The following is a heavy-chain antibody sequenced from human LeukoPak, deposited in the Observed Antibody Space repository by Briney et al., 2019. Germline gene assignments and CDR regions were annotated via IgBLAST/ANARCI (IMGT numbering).Heavy chain of an antibody. Sequence: PGGSLRLSCAASEFTFSRYAMHWVRQAPGKGLEWVAVISFDGTNKEYADSVKGRFTVSRDSSKNTLYLQINSLRAEDTAVYYCARDNSGTYYGWFDPWGQGTLVTVSS. CDR1: EFTFSRYA. V-gene: IGHV3-30*04. CDR2: ISFDGTNK. CDR3: ARDNSGTYYGWFDP. D-gene: IGHD1-26*01. J-gene: IGHJ5*02.